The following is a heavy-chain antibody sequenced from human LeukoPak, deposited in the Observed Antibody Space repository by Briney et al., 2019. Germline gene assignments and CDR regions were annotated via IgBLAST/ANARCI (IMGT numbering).Heavy chain of an antibody. V-gene: IGHV5-51*01. Sequence: GESLKISCEGSGYSFTNYWIGWVRQMPGKGLEWMGIINPGDSDTRYSLSFQGQVTISADKSISTAYLQWSSLKASDTAMYYCARIPQDLGYCSGGSCYFDYWGQGTLVTVSS. D-gene: IGHD2-15*01. J-gene: IGHJ4*02. CDR1: GYSFTNYW. CDR3: ARIPQDLGYCSGGSCYFDY. CDR2: INPGDSDT.